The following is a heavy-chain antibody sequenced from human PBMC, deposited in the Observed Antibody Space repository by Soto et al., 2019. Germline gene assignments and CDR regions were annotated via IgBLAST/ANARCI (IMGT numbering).Heavy chain of an antibody. CDR1: GYTFINYY. J-gene: IGHJ4*02. D-gene: IGHD2-21*02. V-gene: IGHV1-2*02. CDR2: VNPRSGDT. CDR3: ARQLAYCGGDCYTEPIEY. Sequence: ASVKVSCKASGYTFINYYIHWVRQAPGEGLEWMGWVNPRSGDTNYAQKFQGRVTMTRDTSISRAYMELSRLRSDDTAVYYCARQLAYCGGDCYTEPIEYWGQGTLVTVSS.